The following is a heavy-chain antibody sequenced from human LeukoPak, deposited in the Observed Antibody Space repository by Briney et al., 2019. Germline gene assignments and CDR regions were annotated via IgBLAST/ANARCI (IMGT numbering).Heavy chain of an antibody. CDR3: ARVSDSGYDPFDY. D-gene: IGHD5-12*01. CDR2: ISAYNGNT. CDR1: GYSFTSYG. J-gene: IGHJ4*02. Sequence: GESLKISCKGSGYSFTSYGISWVRQAPGQGLEWMGWISAYNGNTNYAQKLQGRVTTTTDTSTSTAYMELRSLRSDDTAVYYCARVSDSGYDPFDYWGQGTLVTVSS. V-gene: IGHV1-18*01.